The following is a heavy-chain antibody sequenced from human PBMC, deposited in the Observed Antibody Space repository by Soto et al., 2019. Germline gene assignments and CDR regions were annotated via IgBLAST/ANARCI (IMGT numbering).Heavy chain of an antibody. CDR2: IIPLFGTT. V-gene: IGHV1-69*01. Sequence: QVLLVQSGAELKKPGSSVKVSCKASGGTFSSYGISWVRQAPGRGLEWMGGIIPLFGTTNYAQKFRGRVTVTADESTTTAYMELRGLRFKDTAVYYCARAQGSSWYNGCDPWGKGNLVTFAS. CDR3: ARAQGSSWYNGCDP. J-gene: IGHJ5*02. D-gene: IGHD6-13*01. CDR1: GGTFSSYG.